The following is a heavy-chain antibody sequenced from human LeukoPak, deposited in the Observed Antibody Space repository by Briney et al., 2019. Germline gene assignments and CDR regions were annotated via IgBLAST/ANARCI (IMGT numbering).Heavy chain of an antibody. V-gene: IGHV3-23*01. J-gene: IGHJ4*02. CDR3: ARAPVATISGY. CDR2: ISGSGGST. CDR1: GFTFSSYA. Sequence: GGSLRLSCAASGFTFSSYAMSWVRQAPGKGLEWVSAISGSGGSTYYADSVKGRFTISRENSKNTLYLQMNSLRAEGTAVYYCARAPVATISGYWGQGTLVTVSS. D-gene: IGHD5-12*01.